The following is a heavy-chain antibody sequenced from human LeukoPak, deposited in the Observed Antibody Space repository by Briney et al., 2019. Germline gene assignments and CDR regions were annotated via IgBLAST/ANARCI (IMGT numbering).Heavy chain of an antibody. J-gene: IGHJ4*02. Sequence: SETLSLTCTVSGASITSDYWSWIRQPPGKGLEWIGYIFNSGNTKYNPSLMSRVTISVDTSKNQFSLKLSSVTAADTAVYYCARESPLRGLDYWGQGTLVTVSS. D-gene: IGHD3-10*01. V-gene: IGHV4-59*12. CDR1: GASITSDY. CDR2: IFNSGNT. CDR3: ARESPLRGLDY.